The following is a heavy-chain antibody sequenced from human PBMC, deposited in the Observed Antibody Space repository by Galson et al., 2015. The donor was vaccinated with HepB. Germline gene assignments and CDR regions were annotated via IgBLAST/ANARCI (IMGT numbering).Heavy chain of an antibody. D-gene: IGHD6-19*01. CDR3: ASPGIAVAGAFDY. Sequence: SLRLSCAASGFTFSSYSMNWVRQAPGKGLEWVSYISSSSSTIYYADSVKGRFTISRDNAKNSLYLQVNSLRDEDTAVYYCASPGIAVAGAFDYWGQGTLVTVSS. CDR1: GFTFSSYS. CDR2: ISSSSSTI. V-gene: IGHV3-48*02. J-gene: IGHJ4*02.